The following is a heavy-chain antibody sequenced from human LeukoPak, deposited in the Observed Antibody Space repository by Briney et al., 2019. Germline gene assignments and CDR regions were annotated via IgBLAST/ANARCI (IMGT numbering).Heavy chain of an antibody. J-gene: IGHJ4*02. CDR2: ISSSGSTI. D-gene: IGHD3-9*01. CDR1: GFTFSDYY. Sequence: GGSLRLSCAASGFTFSDYYMSWIRQAPGRGLEWVSYISSSGSTIYYADSVKGRFTISRDNAKNSLYLQMNSLRAEDTAVYYCARVGRYYDILTGSHWGYYFDYWGQGTLVTVSS. V-gene: IGHV3-11*01. CDR3: ARVGRYYDILTGSHWGYYFDY.